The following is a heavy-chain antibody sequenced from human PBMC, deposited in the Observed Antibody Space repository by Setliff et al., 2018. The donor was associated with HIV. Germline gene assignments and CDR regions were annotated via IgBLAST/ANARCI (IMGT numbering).Heavy chain of an antibody. CDR1: GDSISTDY. J-gene: IGHJ5*02. CDR2: IYNSAST. CDR3: ARDRHSSGLGSYGP. Sequence: TLSLTCTVSGDSISTDYWTWIRQPPGEGLEWIGYIYNSASTSYNPSLKSRVTISVDTSKNQFSLKLSSVTAADTAVYYCARDRHSSGLGSYGPWGPGILVTVSS. V-gene: IGHV4-4*09. D-gene: IGHD3-10*01.